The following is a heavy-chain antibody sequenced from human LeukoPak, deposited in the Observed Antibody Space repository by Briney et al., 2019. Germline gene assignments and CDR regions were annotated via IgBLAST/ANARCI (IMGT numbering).Heavy chain of an antibody. CDR3: ARVDKYAAGLYYFDY. J-gene: IGHJ4*02. Sequence: GESLKISCKGSGYGFTNYWIAWVRQVPGKGLEWMGLIYPSDSDTKYSPSFQGQVSNSADKSISTAYLQCSSLKASDSAMYFCARVDKYAAGLYYFDYWGQGTLVTVSS. CDR2: IYPSDSDT. CDR1: GYGFTNYW. D-gene: IGHD2-2*01. V-gene: IGHV5-51*01.